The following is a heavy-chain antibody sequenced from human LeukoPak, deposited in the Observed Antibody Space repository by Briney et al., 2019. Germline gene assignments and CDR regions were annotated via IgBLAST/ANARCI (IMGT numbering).Heavy chain of an antibody. Sequence: ASVKFSCKASGYSFAGYGISWVQRAPGQGLEWIGWISTYSGNTNYAHNLQGRITVTTETSTSTAYMELRSLRSDDTAVYYCARVGAAPGHFDYWGQGTQLTVSS. CDR1: GYSFAGYG. D-gene: IGHD6-13*01. V-gene: IGHV1-18*01. CDR3: ARVGAAPGHFDY. CDR2: ISTYSGNT. J-gene: IGHJ4*02.